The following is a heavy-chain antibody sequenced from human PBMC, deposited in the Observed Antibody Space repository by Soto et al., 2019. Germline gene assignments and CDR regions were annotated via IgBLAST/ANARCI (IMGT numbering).Heavy chain of an antibody. J-gene: IGHJ4*02. Sequence: EVQLLESGGGLVQPGGSLRLSCAASGFTFSSYAMSWVRQAPGKGLEWVSAISGSGGSTYYADSVKGRFTISRDNSKNTLYLQMNSLRAEDTAVYYCATLPLATYDYIWGSYPQVDYWGQGTLVTVSS. V-gene: IGHV3-23*01. CDR1: GFTFSSYA. CDR2: ISGSGGST. D-gene: IGHD3-16*02. CDR3: ATLPLATYDYIWGSYPQVDY.